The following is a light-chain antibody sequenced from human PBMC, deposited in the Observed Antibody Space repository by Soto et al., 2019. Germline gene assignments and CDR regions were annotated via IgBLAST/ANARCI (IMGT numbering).Light chain of an antibody. CDR2: AAS. J-gene: IGKJ4*01. CDR3: QQSYSAPLP. CDR1: QSISSY. Sequence: DIQMTQSPSPLSASVGDRVTITCLASQSISSYLNWYQQNPGKAPKLLIYAASSLQSGIPSRFSGSGSGTDFTLTISRLQPEDFATNYCQQSYSAPLPFGGGTKGEIK. V-gene: IGKV1-39*01.